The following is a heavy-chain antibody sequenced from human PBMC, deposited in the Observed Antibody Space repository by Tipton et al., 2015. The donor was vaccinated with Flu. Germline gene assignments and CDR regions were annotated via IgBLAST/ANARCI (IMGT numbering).Heavy chain of an antibody. J-gene: IGHJ6*02. Sequence: TLSLTCAVYGGTFSDHYWTWIRQRPGEGLEWIGEINQSGNTDSAPSLKSRVTISVDTSTNQVSLILRSVTAADTAMYYWARFPDYYYGLDVWGQGTAVTVSS. CDR1: GGTFSDHY. CDR3: ARFPDYYYGLDV. V-gene: IGHV4-34*01. CDR2: INQSGNT. D-gene: IGHD1-14*01.